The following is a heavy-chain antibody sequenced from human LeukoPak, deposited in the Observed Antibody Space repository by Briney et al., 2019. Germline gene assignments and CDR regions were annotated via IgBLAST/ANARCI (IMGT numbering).Heavy chain of an antibody. J-gene: IGHJ4*02. D-gene: IGHD3-16*01. Sequence: PGGSLRLSCAASGFKFNNFAIHWVRQAPGKGLEWVAMISFDGSKKYFADSVKGRFTISRDNSKNTLYLQMNSLRAEDTAVYYCAKDLGLLYFDYWGQGTLVTVSS. CDR2: ISFDGSKK. CDR3: AKDLGLLYFDY. V-gene: IGHV3-30*07. CDR1: GFKFNNFA.